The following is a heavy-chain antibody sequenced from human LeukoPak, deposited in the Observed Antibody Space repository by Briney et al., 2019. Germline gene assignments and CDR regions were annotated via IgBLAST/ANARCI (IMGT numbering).Heavy chain of an antibody. CDR1: GYTFTGYF. Sequence: ASVKVSCKASGYTFTGYFIHWVRQAPGQGLEWMGWINPNSGGTNYAQKFQGRVTMTRDTSISTAYMELSRLRSDDTAVYYCAREGDIVVVPAAMMDYWGQGTLVTVSS. CDR2: INPNSGGT. CDR3: AREGDIVVVPAAMMDY. J-gene: IGHJ4*02. V-gene: IGHV1-2*02. D-gene: IGHD2-2*01.